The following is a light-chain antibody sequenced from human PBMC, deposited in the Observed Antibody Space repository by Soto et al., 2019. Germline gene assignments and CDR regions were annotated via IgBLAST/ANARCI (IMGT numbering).Light chain of an antibody. CDR3: LRRNDWPLT. V-gene: IGKV3-11*01. CDR1: QSVGNV. J-gene: IGKJ4*01. Sequence: IVLTQSPATLSLSPGERANLSCRAIQSVGNVLAWYQQIPGQAPRLLIYDASSRVTGIPARFSGSGSGTDFTLTISNLEPEDVAGYYCLRRNDWPLTVGGGNKGDIK. CDR2: DAS.